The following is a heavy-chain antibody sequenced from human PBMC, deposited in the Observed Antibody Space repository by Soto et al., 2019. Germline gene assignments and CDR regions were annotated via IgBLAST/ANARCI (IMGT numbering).Heavy chain of an antibody. J-gene: IGHJ4*02. CDR3: ARHWITMVRGVCHFDY. D-gene: IGHD3-10*01. CDR1: GGSFSSSSYY. V-gene: IGHV4-39*01. CDR2: IYYSGST. Sequence: PSETLSLTGTVAGGSFSSSSYYRGWNSQPPGKGLEWIGSIYYSGSTYYNPSLKSRVTMSVDPSKNQFSLKLISVTAADTAVYYCARHWITMVRGVCHFDYWGQGTLVTVSS.